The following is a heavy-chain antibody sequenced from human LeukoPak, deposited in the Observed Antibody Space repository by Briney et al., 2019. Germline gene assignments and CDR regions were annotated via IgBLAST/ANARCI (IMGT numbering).Heavy chain of an antibody. V-gene: IGHV4-39*07. D-gene: IGHD3-22*01. Sequence: SETLSLTCTVSGGSISSSSYYWGWIRQPPGKGLEWIGSIYYSGSTYYNPSLKSRVTISVDTSKNQFSLKLSSVTVADTAVYYCARDLYYDSSGTVAWFDPWGQGTLVTVSS. CDR2: IYYSGST. J-gene: IGHJ5*02. CDR3: ARDLYYDSSGTVAWFDP. CDR1: GGSISSSSYY.